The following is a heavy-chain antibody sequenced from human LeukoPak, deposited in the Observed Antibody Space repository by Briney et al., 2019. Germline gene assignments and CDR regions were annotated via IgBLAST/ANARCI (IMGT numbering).Heavy chain of an antibody. Sequence: GTSLRLSCAASGFSFSDYGMHWVRLAPGKGLECVALVSHDGTKRDYGESVKGRFTISRDNSANSVYLQMDSLTIDDTAVYSCARDWARGNSYYFDYWGQGTLVTVSS. J-gene: IGHJ4*02. CDR3: ARDWARGNSYYFDY. CDR2: VSHDGTKR. CDR1: GFSFSDYG. V-gene: IGHV3-30*03. D-gene: IGHD4-23*01.